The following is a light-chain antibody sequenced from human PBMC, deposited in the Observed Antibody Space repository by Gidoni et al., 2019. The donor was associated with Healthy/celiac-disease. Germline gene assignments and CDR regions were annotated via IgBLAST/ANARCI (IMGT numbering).Light chain of an antibody. CDR2: LGS. CDR1: QSLLHSNGYNY. J-gene: IGKJ2*01. V-gene: IGKV2-28*01. CDR3: MQALQTPRYT. Sequence: VMTQSPLSLPVTPGEPASISCRSSQSLLHSNGYNYLDWYLQKPGQSPQLLIYLGSNRASGVPDRFSGSGSGTDFTLKISRVEAEDVGVYYCMQALQTPRYTFXXXTKLEIK.